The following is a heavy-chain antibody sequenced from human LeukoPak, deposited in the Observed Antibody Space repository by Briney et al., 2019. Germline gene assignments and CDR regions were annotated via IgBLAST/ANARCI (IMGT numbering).Heavy chain of an antibody. CDR2: ISSNNNYI. CDR1: GFTFSSYS. Sequence: GGSLRLSCAASGFTFSSYSMNWVRQAPGKGLEWVSSISSNNNYIFYTDSVKGRFTISRDNAKNSLYLQMNSLRAEDTALYYCAKDSYSNPVGGVYYWGQGTLVTVSS. CDR3: AKDSYSNPVGGVYY. V-gene: IGHV3-21*04. J-gene: IGHJ4*02. D-gene: IGHD4-11*01.